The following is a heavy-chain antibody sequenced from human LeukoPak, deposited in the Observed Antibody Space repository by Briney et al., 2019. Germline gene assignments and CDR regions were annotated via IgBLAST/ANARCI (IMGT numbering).Heavy chain of an antibody. V-gene: IGHV3-7*05. D-gene: IGHD3-10*01. CDR1: AFTFSTYW. CDR2: IKRDGGER. CDR3: ARPSYSSGSFFDY. J-gene: IGHJ4*02. Sequence: GRCLRPARAASAFTFSTYWIGWVRQAPGEGLGWAANIKRDGGERYNTDSVRGGFTISRDNAKNSLYLEMNSLRADDTAVYYCARPSYSSGSFFDYWGQGTLVTVSS.